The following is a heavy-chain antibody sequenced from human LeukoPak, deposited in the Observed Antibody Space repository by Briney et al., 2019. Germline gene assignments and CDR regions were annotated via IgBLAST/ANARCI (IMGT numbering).Heavy chain of an antibody. CDR3: ARGGYYGSGNDFRFDP. J-gene: IGHJ5*02. CDR1: GGSIGINNW. CDR2: IYYNGNT. Sequence: SETLSLTCAVSGGSIGINNWWSWVRQSPGKGLEWIGEIYYNGNTNYNSSLKSRVTISVDTSKNQFSLKLTSVTAADTAVYFCARGGYYGSGNDFRFDPWGQGTLVTVSS. V-gene: IGHV4-4*02. D-gene: IGHD3-10*01.